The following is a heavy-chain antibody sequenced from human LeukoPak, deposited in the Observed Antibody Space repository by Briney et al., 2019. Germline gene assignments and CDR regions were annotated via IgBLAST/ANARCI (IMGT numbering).Heavy chain of an antibody. CDR2: ISSSSSYI. D-gene: IGHD3-10*02. CDR1: GFTFSSYS. J-gene: IGHJ6*02. V-gene: IGHV3-21*01. Sequence: GGSLRLSCAASGFTFSSYSMNWVRQAPGEGLEWVSSISSSSSYIYYADSVKGRFTISRDNAKNSLYLQMNSLRAEDTAVYYCARHPHMFGELIDYYYGMDVWGQGTTVTVSS. CDR3: ARHPHMFGELIDYYYGMDV.